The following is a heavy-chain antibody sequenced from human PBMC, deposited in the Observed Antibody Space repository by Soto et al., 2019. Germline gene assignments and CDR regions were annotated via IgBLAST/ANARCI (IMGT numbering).Heavy chain of an antibody. J-gene: IGHJ6*02. D-gene: IGHD4-17*01. V-gene: IGHV3-30*18. CDR2: ISFDGTNK. Sequence: RGSLRLSCAASGFTFIDYGIHFVRHAPFTWREWVALISFDGTNKYYSDSVKGRFSISRDNSKNTLYLQMNSLRVEDTAVYYCAKDEAEYYGDYTYYYYGMDVWGRGTTVTVSS. CDR3: AKDEAEYYGDYTYYYYGMDV. CDR1: GFTFIDYG.